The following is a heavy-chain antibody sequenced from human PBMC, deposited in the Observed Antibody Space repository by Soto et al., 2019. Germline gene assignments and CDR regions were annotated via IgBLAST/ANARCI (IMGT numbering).Heavy chain of an antibody. J-gene: IGHJ2*01. CDR3: ARQGTTLGVGMDWYLDL. V-gene: IGHV3-11*01. CDR2: ISSSGSII. CDR1: GFTFSDYY. D-gene: IGHD3-3*01. Sequence: PGGSLRLSCAASGFTFSDYYMSWVRQAPGQGVEWLAYISSSGSIIKFADSVKGRFTISRDNAKRSLFLQMNSLRAEDTAVYYCARQGTTLGVGMDWYLDLWGRGTLVTVSS.